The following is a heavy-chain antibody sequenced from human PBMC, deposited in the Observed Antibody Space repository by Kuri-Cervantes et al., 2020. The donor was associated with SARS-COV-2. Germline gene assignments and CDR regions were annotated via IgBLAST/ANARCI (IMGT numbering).Heavy chain of an antibody. CDR3: AKAYCSSTSCLNWFDP. CDR2: ISGSGGST. Sequence: GESLKISCAASGFTFSSYAMSWVRQAPGKGLEWVSAISGSGGSTYYADSVKGRFTISRDNAKNSLYLQMNSLRAEDTALYYCAKAYCSSTSCLNWFDPWGQGSLITFSS. J-gene: IGHJ5*02. V-gene: IGHV3-23*01. D-gene: IGHD2-2*01. CDR1: GFTFSSYA.